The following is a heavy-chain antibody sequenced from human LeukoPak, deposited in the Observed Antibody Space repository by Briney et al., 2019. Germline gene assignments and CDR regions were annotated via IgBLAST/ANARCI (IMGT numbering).Heavy chain of an antibody. CDR1: GGTFSSYA. V-gene: IGHV1-69*04. Sequence: AASVKVSCKASGGTFSSYAISWVRQAPGQGLEWMGRIIPILGIANYAQKFQGRVTITADKSTSTAYMELSSLRSEDTAVYYCARFGNYGGNQEFDYWGQGTLVTVSS. D-gene: IGHD4-23*01. J-gene: IGHJ4*02. CDR3: ARFGNYGGNQEFDY. CDR2: IIPILGIA.